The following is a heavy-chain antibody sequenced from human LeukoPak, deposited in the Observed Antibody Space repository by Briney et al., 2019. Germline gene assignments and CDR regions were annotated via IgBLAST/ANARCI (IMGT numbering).Heavy chain of an antibody. CDR3: ARPPSSGWSLDY. CDR1: GFTFSSYA. Sequence: GGSLRLSCAASGFTFSSYAMHWVRQAPGKGLEWVAVISYDGSNKYYADSVKGRFTISRDNSKNTLYLQMNSLRAEDTAVYYCARPPSSGWSLDYWGQGTLVTVSS. V-gene: IGHV3-30-3*01. CDR2: ISYDGSNK. J-gene: IGHJ4*02. D-gene: IGHD6-19*01.